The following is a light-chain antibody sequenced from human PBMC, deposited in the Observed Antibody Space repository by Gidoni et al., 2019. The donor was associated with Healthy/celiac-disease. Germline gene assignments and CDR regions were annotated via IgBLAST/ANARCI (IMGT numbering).Light chain of an antibody. J-gene: IGKJ2*01. Sequence: DIQMTQSPSSLSASVGDRVTITCRASQSISSYLHWYQQKPGKAPKLLIYAASSLQSGVPSRFSGSGSGTDFTLTISSLQPEDFATYYCQQSYTHPQTFGQGTKLEIK. CDR3: QQSYTHPQT. V-gene: IGKV1-39*01. CDR2: AAS. CDR1: QSISSY.